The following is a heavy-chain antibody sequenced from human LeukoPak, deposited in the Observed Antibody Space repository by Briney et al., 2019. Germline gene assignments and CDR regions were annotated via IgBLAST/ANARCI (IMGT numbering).Heavy chain of an antibody. CDR2: INPSGGST. CDR1: GYTFTSYY. V-gene: IGHV1-46*01. J-gene: IGHJ3*02. Sequence: ASVKVSCKASGYTFTSYYMHWVRQAPGQGLEWMGIINPSGGSTSYAQKFQGRVTMTRDTSTSTVYMELSSLRSEDTAVYYCASGYCSSTSCYAFDIWGQGTMVTVSS. D-gene: IGHD2-2*01. CDR3: ASGYCSSTSCYAFDI.